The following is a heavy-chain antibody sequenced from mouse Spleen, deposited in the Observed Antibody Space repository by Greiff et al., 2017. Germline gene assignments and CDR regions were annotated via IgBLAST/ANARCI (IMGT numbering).Heavy chain of an antibody. D-gene: IGHD1-2*01. Sequence: VQLKQSGPELVKPGASVKISCKASGYTFTDYNMHWVKQSHGKSLEWIGYIYPYNGGTGYNQKFKSKATLTVDNSSSTAYMELRSLTSEDSAVYYCARRGSRLPFDYWGQGTTLTVSS. CDR1: GYTFTDYN. CDR3: ARRGSRLPFDY. V-gene: IGHV1S29*02. J-gene: IGHJ2*01. CDR2: IYPYNGGT.